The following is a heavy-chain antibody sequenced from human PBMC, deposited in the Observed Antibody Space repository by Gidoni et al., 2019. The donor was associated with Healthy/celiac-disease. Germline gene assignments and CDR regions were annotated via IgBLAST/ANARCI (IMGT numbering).Heavy chain of an antibody. CDR3: AHSGSTKIDDAFDI. Sequence: QITLKESGPTLVKPPQTLTLPCTFAGFSLSTSGVGVRWIRQPPGKALEWLALIYWNDDKGYSPSLTSRLTITKYTSKNQVVLTMTNMDPVDTATYYCAHSGSTKIDDAFDIWGQVTIVTVSS. CDR1: GFSLSTSGVG. CDR2: IYWNDDK. D-gene: IGHD2-2*03. V-gene: IGHV2-5*01. J-gene: IGHJ3*02.